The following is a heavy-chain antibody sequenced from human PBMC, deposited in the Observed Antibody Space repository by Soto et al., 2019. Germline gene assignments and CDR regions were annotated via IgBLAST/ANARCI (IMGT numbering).Heavy chain of an antibody. CDR3: AKRGVDTFGLAY. V-gene: IGHV3-74*01. J-gene: IGHJ1*01. CDR1: GFTFSSFW. D-gene: IGHD3-10*01. Sequence: EVQLVESGGGLVQPGGSLRLSCAVSGFTFSSFWMHWDRQAPGAGLVWVSRINTDGSSTSYADSVKGRFTISRDNAKNTLYLQMNSLRVGDTAMYCCAKRGVDTFGLAYWGQGTLVTVSS. CDR2: INTDGSST.